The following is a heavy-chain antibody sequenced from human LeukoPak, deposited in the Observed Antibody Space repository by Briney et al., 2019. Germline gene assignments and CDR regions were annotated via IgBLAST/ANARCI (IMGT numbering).Heavy chain of an antibody. Sequence: PGGSLPLSCAASGFTFSNYCMSWVRQAPGKGLEWVGNINEDGSVKYYVDSVKGLFTISRDNAKNSLYLQMNSLRAEDTAVYYCARDLGASQHLSWFGPWGPGNLGTVSS. CDR3: ARDLGASQHLSWFGP. D-gene: IGHD1-26*01. V-gene: IGHV3-7*05. J-gene: IGHJ5*02. CDR2: INEDGSVK. CDR1: GFTFSNYC.